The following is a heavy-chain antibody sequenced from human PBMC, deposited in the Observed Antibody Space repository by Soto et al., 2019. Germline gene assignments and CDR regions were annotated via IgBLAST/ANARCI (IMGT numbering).Heavy chain of an antibody. CDR1: GGSISSGGYS. CDR3: ATVDIAVAGTSLFH. D-gene: IGHD6-19*01. V-gene: IGHV4-30-2*01. Sequence: PSETLSLTCAVSGGSISSGGYSWSWIRQPPGKGLEWIGYIYHSGSTNYNPSLKSRVTISVDKSKNQFSLKLSSVTAADTAVYYCATVDIAVAGTSLFHWGQGTLVTVSS. J-gene: IGHJ4*02. CDR2: IYHSGST.